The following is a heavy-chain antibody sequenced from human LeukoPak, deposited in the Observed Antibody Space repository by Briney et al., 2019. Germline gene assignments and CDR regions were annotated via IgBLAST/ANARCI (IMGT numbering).Heavy chain of an antibody. CDR1: GVSISSYY. Sequence: SETLSLTCNVSGVSISSYYWSWIRQPPGKGLEWVGYIYYSGSTNYNPSLKSRVTISVDTSKNQFSLKLSSVTAADTAVYYCARGEYYSFWSGYYTEYFDCWGQGTLVTVSS. V-gene: IGHV4-59*01. D-gene: IGHD3-3*01. J-gene: IGHJ4*02. CDR3: ARGEYYSFWSGYYTEYFDC. CDR2: IYYSGST.